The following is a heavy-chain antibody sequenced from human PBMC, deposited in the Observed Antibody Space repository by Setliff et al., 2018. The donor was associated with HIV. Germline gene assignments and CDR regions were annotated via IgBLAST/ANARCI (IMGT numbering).Heavy chain of an antibody. CDR2: IYYSGST. D-gene: IGHD1-1*01. V-gene: IGHV4-61*01. CDR3: ARGGDGYNPGGGTFDH. CDR1: GGSISSGSYY. J-gene: IGHJ4*02. Sequence: PSETLSLTCSVSGGSISSGSYYWSWIRQPPGKGLEWIGYIYYSGSTNYNPSLKSRVTISLDTSKNQFSLKLSSVTAAETAVYYCARGGDGYNPGGGTFDHWGQGTLVTVSS.